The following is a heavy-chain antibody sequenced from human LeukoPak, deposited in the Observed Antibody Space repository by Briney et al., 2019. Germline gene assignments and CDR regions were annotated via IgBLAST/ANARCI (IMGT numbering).Heavy chain of an antibody. J-gene: IGHJ6*03. CDR2: FDPKDGET. Sequence: ASVKVSCKVSGYTLTELSMRWVRQAPGKGLEWMGSFDPKDGETIYAQKFQGRVTMTRNTSISTAYMELSSLRSEDTAVYYCARVGDSSWYRGYYYYYYYMDVWGKGTTVTISS. CDR1: GYTLTELS. D-gene: IGHD6-13*01. V-gene: IGHV1-24*01. CDR3: ARVGDSSWYRGYYYYYYYMDV.